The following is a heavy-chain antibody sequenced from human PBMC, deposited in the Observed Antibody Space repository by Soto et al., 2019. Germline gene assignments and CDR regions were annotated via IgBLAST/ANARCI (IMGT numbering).Heavy chain of an antibody. V-gene: IGHV4-30-4*01. CDR2: IFSSGST. CDR3: ARYTKGYGGYDYGLDP. J-gene: IGHJ5*02. Sequence: PSETLALTCTVSGGSIGSGDYYWTWIRQPPGRGLEWTGYIFSSGSTFYNPSLKSRLIISLDRSKNQFSLKLTSVTAADTAVYYCARYTKGYGGYDYGLDPWGHGTLFPVSP. CDR1: GGSIGSGDYY. D-gene: IGHD5-12*01.